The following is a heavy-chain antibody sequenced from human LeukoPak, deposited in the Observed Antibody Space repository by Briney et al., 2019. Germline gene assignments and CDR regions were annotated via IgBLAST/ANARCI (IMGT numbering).Heavy chain of an antibody. CDR3: ARDLHLPY. CDR2: ISSSSSTI. Sequence: GGSLRLSCAASGFTFSSYSMNWVRQAPGKGLEWVSYISSSSSTIYYADSVKGRFTISRDNAKNSLYPQMNSLRAEDTAVYYCARDLHLPYWGQGTLVTVSS. CDR1: GFTFSSYS. V-gene: IGHV3-48*01. J-gene: IGHJ4*02.